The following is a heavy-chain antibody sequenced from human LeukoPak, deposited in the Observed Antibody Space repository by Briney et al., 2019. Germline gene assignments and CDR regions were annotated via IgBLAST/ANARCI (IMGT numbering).Heavy chain of an antibody. CDR3: ARSHSVQLVQPPDY. CDR2: ISAYNGNT. CDR1: GYTFTSYG. Sequence: GASVKVSCKASGYTFTSYGISWVRQAPGQGLEWMGWISAYNGNTNYAQQLQGRVTMTTDTSTGTAYMEPRSLRSDDTAVYYCARSHSVQLVQPPDYWGQGTLVTVSS. D-gene: IGHD6-6*01. J-gene: IGHJ4*02. V-gene: IGHV1-18*01.